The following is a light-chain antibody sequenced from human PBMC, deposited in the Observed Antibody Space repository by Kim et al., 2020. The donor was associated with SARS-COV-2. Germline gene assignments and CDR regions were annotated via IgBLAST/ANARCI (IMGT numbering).Light chain of an antibody. CDR2: AAS. V-gene: IGKV1-39*01. CDR3: QQSYSSPLT. CDR1: QSINTY. J-gene: IGKJ4*01. Sequence: DIQMTQSPSSLSASVGDRVTITCRASQSINTYLNWYQQKPGTAPKLLIFAASSLQSGVPSRFSGSGSGTDFTLTVSNLQPEDFAIYYRQQSYSSPLTFGGGTKLEI.